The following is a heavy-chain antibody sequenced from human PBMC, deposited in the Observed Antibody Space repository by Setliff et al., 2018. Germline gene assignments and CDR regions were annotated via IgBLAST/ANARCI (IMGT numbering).Heavy chain of an antibody. J-gene: IGHJ4*02. CDR2: VDPKDGQA. V-gene: IGHV1-69-2*01. CDR3: ATDLAIRGVQFDY. Sequence: GASVKVSCKGSGYRYIVYYIHWVRQTPGKGLEWMGRVDPKDGQAIYAKKSQGRFTITADTSIDTAYMELSSLTSEDTAVYYCATDLAIRGVQFDYWGRGTLVTVSS. D-gene: IGHD3-10*01. CDR1: GYRYIVYY.